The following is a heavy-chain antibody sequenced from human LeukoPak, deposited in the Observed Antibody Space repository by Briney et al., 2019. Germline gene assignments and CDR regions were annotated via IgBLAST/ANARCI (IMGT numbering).Heavy chain of an antibody. Sequence: SETLSLTCAVYGGSFSGYYWSWIRQPPGKGLEWIGEINHSGSTNYNPSLKSRVTISVDTSKNQFSLKLSSVTAADTAVYYCARGGRQFYYYYYGMDVWGQGTTVTVPS. CDR3: ARGGRQFYYYYYGMDV. J-gene: IGHJ6*02. V-gene: IGHV4-34*01. CDR1: GGSFSGYY. CDR2: INHSGST.